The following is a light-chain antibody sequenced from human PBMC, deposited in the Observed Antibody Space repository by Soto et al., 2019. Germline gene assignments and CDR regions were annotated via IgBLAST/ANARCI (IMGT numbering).Light chain of an antibody. Sequence: QSVLTQPPSVSGAPGQRVTISCTGSSSNIGAGYSVHWYLQLPGTAPKLLIYGNNNRPSGVPDRFSGSKSGTSASLAITGLQAEDEADYYCQSYDSSLSGSLFGGGTKLTVL. J-gene: IGLJ2*01. V-gene: IGLV1-40*01. CDR2: GNN. CDR3: QSYDSSLSGSL. CDR1: SSNIGAGYS.